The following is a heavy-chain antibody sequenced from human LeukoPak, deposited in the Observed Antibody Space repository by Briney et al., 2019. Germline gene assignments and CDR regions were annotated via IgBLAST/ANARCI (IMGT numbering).Heavy chain of an antibody. J-gene: IGHJ4*02. D-gene: IGHD1-26*01. CDR2: ISSSSSYI. CDR1: GFTFSSYA. V-gene: IGHV3-21*01. CDR3: ARDEGGLAFDY. Sequence: TGGSLRLSCAASGFTFSSYAMSWVRQAPGKGLEWVSSISSSSSYIYYADSVKGRFTISRDNAKNSLYLQMNSLRAEDTAVYYCARDEGGLAFDYWGQGTLVTVSS.